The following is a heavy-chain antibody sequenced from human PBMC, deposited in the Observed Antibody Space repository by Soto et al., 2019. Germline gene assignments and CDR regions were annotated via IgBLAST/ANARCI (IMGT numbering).Heavy chain of an antibody. Sequence: QVQLVQSGAEVKKPGSSVKVSCKASGGTFSSYTISWVRQAPGQGLEWMGRIIPILGIANYAQKFQGRVTSTADKSTSTAYMELSSLRSEDTAVYYCAREYQLLGDAFDIWGQGTMVTVSS. V-gene: IGHV1-69*02. D-gene: IGHD2-2*01. CDR3: AREYQLLGDAFDI. J-gene: IGHJ3*02. CDR1: GGTFSSYT. CDR2: IIPILGIA.